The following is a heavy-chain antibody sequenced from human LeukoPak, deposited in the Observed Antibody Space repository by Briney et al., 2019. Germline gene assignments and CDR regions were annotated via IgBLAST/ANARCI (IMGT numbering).Heavy chain of an antibody. J-gene: IGHJ1*01. CDR3: TRVALSIAAARSMNFQH. Sequence: GRSLRLSCTASGFTFGDYAMSWVRQAPGKGLEWVGFIRSKAYGGTTEYAASVKGRFTISRDDSKSIAYLQMSSLKTEDTAVYYCTRVALSIAAARSMNFQHWGQGTLVTVSS. D-gene: IGHD6-13*01. CDR2: IRSKAYGGTT. CDR1: GFTFGDYA. V-gene: IGHV3-49*04.